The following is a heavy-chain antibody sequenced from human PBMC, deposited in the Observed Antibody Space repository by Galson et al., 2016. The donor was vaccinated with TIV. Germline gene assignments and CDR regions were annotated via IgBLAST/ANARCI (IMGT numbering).Heavy chain of an antibody. J-gene: IGHJ4*02. CDR2: IYPGDSNT. CDR1: GYSFTNYW. D-gene: IGHD2-21*02. Sequence: QSGAEVKKPGESLQISCKGSGYSFTNYWIGWVRQMPGKGLEWMGIIYPGDSNTRYSPSFQGPVSISADWPISTAYLQWSSLKASDTATFYCARLIFPYASADYWGQGTLVTVSS. V-gene: IGHV5-51*04. CDR3: ARLIFPYASADY.